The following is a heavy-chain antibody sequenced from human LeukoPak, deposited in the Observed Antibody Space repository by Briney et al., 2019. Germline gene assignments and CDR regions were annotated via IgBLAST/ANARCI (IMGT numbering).Heavy chain of an antibody. Sequence: ASVKISCKVSGYTFTDYYMHWVQQAPGKGLEWMGLVDPEDGETIYAEKFQGRVTITADTSTDTAYMELSSLRSEDTAVYYCAPTWRLPRSGHAFDIWGQGTMVTVS. CDR3: APTWRLPRSGHAFDI. CDR2: VDPEDGET. V-gene: IGHV1-69-2*01. J-gene: IGHJ3*02. CDR1: GYTFTDYY. D-gene: IGHD3-3*01.